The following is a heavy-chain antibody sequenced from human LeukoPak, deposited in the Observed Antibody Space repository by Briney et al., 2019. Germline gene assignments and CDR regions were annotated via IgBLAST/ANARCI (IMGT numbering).Heavy chain of an antibody. D-gene: IGHD1-26*01. CDR2: ISSSGSTI. Sequence: PVRSLRLSRAASGFTFSDYYMSWIRQAPGKGLEWVSYISSSGSTIYYADSVKGRFTISRDNDKNSLYLQMHSLRAEDTAVFYCARDLLEASGSSLDCWGQGTLVTVSS. J-gene: IGHJ4*02. CDR3: ARDLLEASGSSLDC. V-gene: IGHV3-11*01. CDR1: GFTFSDYY.